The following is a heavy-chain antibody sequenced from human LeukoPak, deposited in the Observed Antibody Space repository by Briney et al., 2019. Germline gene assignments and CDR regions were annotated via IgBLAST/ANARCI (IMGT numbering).Heavy chain of an antibody. D-gene: IGHD2-15*01. V-gene: IGHV3-30*03. J-gene: IGHJ4*02. CDR3: ARDGDTYSFSFDY. CDR1: GFTFSSYG. Sequence: GTSLRLSCAASGFTFSSYGMHWVRQAPGKGLEWVAVISDGGSDKYYTDSVKGRFTISRDNSKNTLYLQMNSLRAEDTAVYYCARDGDTYSFSFDYWGQGTLVTVSS. CDR2: ISDGGSDK.